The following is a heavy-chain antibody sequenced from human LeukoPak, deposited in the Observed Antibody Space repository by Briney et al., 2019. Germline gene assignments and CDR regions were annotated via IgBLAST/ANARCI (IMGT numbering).Heavy chain of an antibody. D-gene: IGHD3-22*01. CDR1: GFTFSSYA. CDR3: ASCIYDSSGYPRY. Sequence: GGSLRLSCAASGFTFSSYAMHWVRQAPGKGLEWVAVISYDGSNKYYADSVKGRFTISRDNAKNSLYLQMNSLRAEDTAVYYCASCIYDSSGYPRYWGQGTLVTVSS. J-gene: IGHJ4*02. V-gene: IGHV3-30-3*01. CDR2: ISYDGSNK.